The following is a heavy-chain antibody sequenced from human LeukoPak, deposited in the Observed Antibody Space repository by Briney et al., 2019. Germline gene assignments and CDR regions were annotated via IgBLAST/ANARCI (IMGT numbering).Heavy chain of an antibody. D-gene: IGHD3-3*01. J-gene: IGHJ4*02. CDR2: IYYSGST. CDR3: ARNDFWSGYFGL. V-gene: IGHV4-59*01. Sequence: SETLSLTCSVSGGSISSYYWSWIRQPPGKGLEWIGYIYYSGSTNYNPSLKSRVTISVDTSKNQSSLKLSSVTAADTAVYYCARNDFWSGYFGLWGQGTLVTVSS. CDR1: GGSISSYY.